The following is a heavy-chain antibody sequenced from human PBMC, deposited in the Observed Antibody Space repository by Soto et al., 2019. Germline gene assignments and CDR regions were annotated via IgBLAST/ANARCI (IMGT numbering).Heavy chain of an antibody. CDR3: ASSAAAAGSFDY. V-gene: IGHV1-46*03. J-gene: IGHJ4*02. Sequence: ASVKVSCKASGYTFTSYYMHWVRQAPGQGLEWMGIINPSGGSTSYAQKFQGRVTMTRDTSTSTVYMELSSLRSEDTAVYYCASSAAAAGSFDYWGQGTLVTVSS. CDR1: GYTFTSYY. CDR2: INPSGGST. D-gene: IGHD6-13*01.